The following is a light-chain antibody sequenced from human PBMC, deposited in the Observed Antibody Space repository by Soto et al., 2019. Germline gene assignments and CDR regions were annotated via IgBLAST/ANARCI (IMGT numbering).Light chain of an antibody. J-gene: IGLJ1*01. CDR3: SSYTSSSTLVV. CDR1: SSDFGGYNY. Sequence: QSALTQPASVSGSPGQSITISCTGTSSDFGGYNYVPWYQQHPGKAPKLMIYDVSNRPSGVSNRFSGSKSGNTASLTISGLQAEDEADYYCSSYTSSSTLVVFGTGTKVTVL. CDR2: DVS. V-gene: IGLV2-14*01.